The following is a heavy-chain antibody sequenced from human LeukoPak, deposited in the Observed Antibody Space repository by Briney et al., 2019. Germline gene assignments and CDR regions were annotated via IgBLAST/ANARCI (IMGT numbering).Heavy chain of an antibody. D-gene: IGHD3-22*01. V-gene: IGHV3-21*04. CDR3: ARVIYYDSSGYAETSRYYYYGMDV. CDR1: GFTFSSYS. Sequence: GSLRLSCAASGFTFSSYSMNWVRQAPGKGLEWVSSISSSSSYIYYADSVKGRFTISRDNAKNSLYLQMNSLRAEDTAVYYCARVIYYDSSGYAETSRYYYYGMDVWGQGTTVTVSS. CDR2: ISSSSSYI. J-gene: IGHJ6*02.